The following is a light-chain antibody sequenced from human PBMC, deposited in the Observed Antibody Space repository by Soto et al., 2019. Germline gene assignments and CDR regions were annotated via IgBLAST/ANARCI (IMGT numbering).Light chain of an antibody. CDR3: QQSYSTPFT. CDR1: QSISSW. Sequence: DIQMTQSPSTLSASVGDRVTITCRASQSISSWLAWYQQKPGKAPKLLIYDASSLEVGSHQGSAAVDLGQNSLTISSLQPEDFATYYCQQSYSTPFTFGPGTKVDIK. V-gene: IGKV1-5*01. CDR2: DAS. J-gene: IGKJ3*01.